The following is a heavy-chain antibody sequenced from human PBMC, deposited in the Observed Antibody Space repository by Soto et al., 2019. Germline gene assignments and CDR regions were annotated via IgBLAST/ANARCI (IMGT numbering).Heavy chain of an antibody. CDR1: GFTFSSCG. CDR2: ISYDGSNK. Sequence: QVQLVESGGVVVQPGRSLRLSCAASGFTFSSCGMHWVRQAPGKGLEWVAVISYDGSNKYYADSVKGRFTISRDNSKNTLSLQRNSLRAEDTAVYYCAKDRSSSWSLDYWGQGTLVTVSS. V-gene: IGHV3-30*18. J-gene: IGHJ4*02. CDR3: AKDRSSSWSLDY. D-gene: IGHD6-13*01.